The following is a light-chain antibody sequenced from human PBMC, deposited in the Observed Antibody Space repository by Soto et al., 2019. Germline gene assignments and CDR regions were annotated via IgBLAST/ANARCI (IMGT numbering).Light chain of an antibody. CDR1: SSDVGGYIY. V-gene: IGLV2-14*01. CDR2: EVS. CDR3: SSYSRSSFYV. Sequence: QSLPTQPSSVCGSPGQSITISCTGTSSDVGGYIYVSWYQQHPGKAPKLMIYEVSNRPSGVSNRFSGYKSGNTASLTISGLQAEDEADYYCSSYSRSSFYVFGTGTEVTV. J-gene: IGLJ1*01.